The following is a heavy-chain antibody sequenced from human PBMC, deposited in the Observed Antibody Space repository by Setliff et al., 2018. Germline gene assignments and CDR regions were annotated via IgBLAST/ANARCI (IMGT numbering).Heavy chain of an antibody. CDR1: GGSISSYY. J-gene: IGHJ6*03. CDR2: IYIGGSA. Sequence: PSETLSLTCTVSGGSISSYYWSWIRQPAGKGLEWIGHIYIGGSANYNPSLKIRVTISVDTSKNQFSLKLNSVTAADMAVYYCAREQWLDPPGYYYMDVWAKGTTVTVSS. D-gene: IGHD6-19*01. V-gene: IGHV4-4*07. CDR3: AREQWLDPPGYYYMDV.